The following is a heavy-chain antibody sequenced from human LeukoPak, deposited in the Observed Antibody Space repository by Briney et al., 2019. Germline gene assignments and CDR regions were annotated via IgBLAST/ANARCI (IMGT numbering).Heavy chain of an antibody. CDR1: GGSISSSNW. D-gene: IGHD5-18*01. CDR2: IYHSGST. V-gene: IGHV4-4*02. J-gene: IGHJ4*02. Sequence: SGTLSLTCAVSGGSISSSNWWSWVGQPPGKGPEWIGEIYHSGSTNYYPSLKSRVTISVDKSKNQFSLKLSSVTAADTAVYYCAREDTAMVVLIDWGQGTLVTVSS. CDR3: AREDTAMVVLID.